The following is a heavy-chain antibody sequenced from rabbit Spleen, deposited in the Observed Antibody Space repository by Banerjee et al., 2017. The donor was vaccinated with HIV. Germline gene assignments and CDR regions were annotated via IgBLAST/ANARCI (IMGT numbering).Heavy chain of an antibody. CDR3: ARDTSSSFSSYGMDL. D-gene: IGHD1-1*01. CDR2: IYVGSSGST. CDR1: GVSFSVSSY. Sequence: QEQLEESGGDLVNPGASLTLTCIASGVSFSVSSYMCWVRQAPGKGLEWIACIYVGSSGSTYYASWAKGRFTISKTSSTTVTLQMTSLTAADTATYFCARDTSSSFSSYGMDLWGPGTLVTVS. V-gene: IGHV1S45*01. J-gene: IGHJ6*01.